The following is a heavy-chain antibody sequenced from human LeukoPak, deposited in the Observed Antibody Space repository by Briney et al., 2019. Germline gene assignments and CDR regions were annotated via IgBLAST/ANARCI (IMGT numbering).Heavy chain of an antibody. CDR3: VGSRDYRFHP. J-gene: IGHJ5*02. CDR1: GFTLSLAW. D-gene: IGHD4-17*01. CDR2: IKNDGSYT. V-gene: IGHV3-74*01. Sequence: GGSLRLSCATSGFTLSLAWMHWVRQAQGQGLEWVSRIKNDGSYTNYADSVKGRFTMSRDNARNTLNLHMISLRAEHTAVYYSVGSRDYRFHPWGQGTLVTVPS.